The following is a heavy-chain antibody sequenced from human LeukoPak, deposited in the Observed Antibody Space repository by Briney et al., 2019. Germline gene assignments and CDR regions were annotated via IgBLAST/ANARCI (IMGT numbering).Heavy chain of an antibody. CDR1: GFTFSDYG. J-gene: IGHJ4*02. CDR2: IANNGREK. Sequence: GGSLRLSCAASGFTFSDYGMHWVSQAPGKGLEWVAVIANNGREKKYADSVRGRLTISRDNSKNTVYLQMNSLRAEDTAVFYCVKDMKIKAAGYYVDYWGQGTLVTVSS. V-gene: IGHV3-30*18. D-gene: IGHD6-13*01. CDR3: VKDMKIKAAGYYVDY.